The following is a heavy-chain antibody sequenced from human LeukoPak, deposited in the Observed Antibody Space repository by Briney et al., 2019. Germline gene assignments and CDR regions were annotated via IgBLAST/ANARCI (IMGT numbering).Heavy chain of an antibody. J-gene: IGHJ3*02. CDR3: ARGGFLLWFGDLHAFDI. CDR1: GGSISSGGYS. D-gene: IGHD3-10*01. Sequence: SQTLSLTCAVSGGSISSGGYSWSWLRQPPGKGLEWIGYIYHSGSTYYNPSLKSRVTISVDRSKNQFSLKLSSVPAADTAVYYCARGGFLLWFGDLHAFDIWGQGTMVTVSS. V-gene: IGHV4-30-2*01. CDR2: IYHSGST.